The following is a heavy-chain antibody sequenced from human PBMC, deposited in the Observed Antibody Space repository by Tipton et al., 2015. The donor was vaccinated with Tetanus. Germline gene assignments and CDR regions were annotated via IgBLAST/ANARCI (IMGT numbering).Heavy chain of an antibody. CDR1: GGFISTYY. J-gene: IGHJ6*02. CDR3: ARGDWNYGVDYYYGMDV. Sequence: TLSLTCTVSGGFISTYYWSWIRQPPGKRLEWIGYIYYSGSTNYNPSLKSRVTISVDTSKNQFSLKLNSVTAADPAVYYCARGDWNYGVDYYYGMDVWGQGTTVTVSS. V-gene: IGHV4-59*01. D-gene: IGHD1-7*01. CDR2: IYYSGST.